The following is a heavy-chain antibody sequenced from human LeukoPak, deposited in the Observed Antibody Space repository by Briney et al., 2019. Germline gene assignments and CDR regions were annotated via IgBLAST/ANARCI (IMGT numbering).Heavy chain of an antibody. V-gene: IGHV1-18*01. D-gene: IGHD2-2*02. Sequence: SVKVSCKASGCTFTSYGISWVRQAPGQGLEWMGWISAYNGNTNYAQKLQGRVTMTTDTSTSTAYMELRSLRSDDTAVYYCARDQGDIVVVPAAIFGMDVWGQGTTVTVSS. J-gene: IGHJ6*02. CDR1: GCTFTSYG. CDR3: ARDQGDIVVVPAAIFGMDV. CDR2: ISAYNGNT.